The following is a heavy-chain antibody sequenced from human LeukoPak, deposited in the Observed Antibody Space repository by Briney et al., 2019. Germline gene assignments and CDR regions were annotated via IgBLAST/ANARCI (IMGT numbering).Heavy chain of an antibody. D-gene: IGHD1-20*01. CDR1: GYTFTSYA. CDR3: ARDRVTGTGGLDY. J-gene: IGHJ4*02. Sequence: ASVKVSCKASGYTFTSYAMHWVRQAPGQRLEWMGWINAGNGNTKYSQKFQGRVTITRDTSASTAYMELSSLRFEDTAVYYCARDRVTGTGGLDYWGQGTLVTVSS. V-gene: IGHV1-3*01. CDR2: INAGNGNT.